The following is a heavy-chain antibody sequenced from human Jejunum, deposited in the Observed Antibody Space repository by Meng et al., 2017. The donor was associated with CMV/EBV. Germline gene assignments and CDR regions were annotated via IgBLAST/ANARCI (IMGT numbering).Heavy chain of an antibody. CDR2: IYYSGST. J-gene: IGHJ4*02. D-gene: IGHD6-19*01. CDR1: GGSVSSGGYY. Sequence: QVQLQESGPGLVKPSQTLSLTCTVSGGSVSSGGYYWTWIRQHPGKGLEWFRHIYYSGSTFYNPSLKRRVIISIGTSKNQFSLNLRSVTAADTAVYYCARVSSGWDYFDYWGQGTLVTVSS. CDR3: ARVSSGWDYFDY. V-gene: IGHV4-31*03.